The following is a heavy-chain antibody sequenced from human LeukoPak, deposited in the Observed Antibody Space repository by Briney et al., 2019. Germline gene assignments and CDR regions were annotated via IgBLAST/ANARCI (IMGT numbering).Heavy chain of an antibody. CDR2: IYYSGST. Sequence: PSETLSLTCTVSGGSISSYYWSWIRQPPGKGLEWIGYIYYSGSTNYNPSLKSRVTMSVDTSKNQFSLKLSSVTAADTAVYYCARRGADPWDFDYWGQGTLVTVSS. CDR1: GGSISSYY. V-gene: IGHV4-59*01. D-gene: IGHD3-10*01. CDR3: ARRGADPWDFDY. J-gene: IGHJ4*02.